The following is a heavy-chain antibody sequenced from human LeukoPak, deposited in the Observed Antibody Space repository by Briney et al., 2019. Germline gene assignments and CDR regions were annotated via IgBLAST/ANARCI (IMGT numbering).Heavy chain of an antibody. CDR2: INPNSGGT. Sequence: ASVKVSCTASGYTFTGYYMHWVRQAPGQGLDWMGWINPNSGGTNYAQKFQGRVTMTRDTSISTAYMELSRLRSDGTAVYYCARDQDTAEDYWGQGTLVTVSS. CDR1: GYTFTGYY. V-gene: IGHV1-2*02. CDR3: ARDQDTAEDY. D-gene: IGHD5-18*01. J-gene: IGHJ4*02.